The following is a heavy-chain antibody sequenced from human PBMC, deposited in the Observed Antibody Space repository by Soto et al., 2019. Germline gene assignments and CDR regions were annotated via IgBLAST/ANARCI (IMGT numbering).Heavy chain of an antibody. CDR2: VSYDGNDN. D-gene: IGHD6-13*01. Sequence: QVQLVESGGGVVQPGGSLRLSCAASGFTFTSYAMHWVRQAPGKGLEWVAAVSYDGNDNYYADFVKGRFTISRDNSKNTLNLQMDSLRPEDTAVYSCARTVAAGTRYYGMDVWGQGTTVTVS. J-gene: IGHJ6*02. CDR3: ARTVAAGTRYYGMDV. CDR1: GFTFTSYA. V-gene: IGHV3-30-3*01.